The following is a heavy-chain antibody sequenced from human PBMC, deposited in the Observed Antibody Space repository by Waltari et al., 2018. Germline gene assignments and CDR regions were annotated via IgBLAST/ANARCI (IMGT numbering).Heavy chain of an antibody. V-gene: IGHV4-4*07. CDR1: GVSVTDYY. Sequence: QVQLQESGPPLVEPWETLSLTCTVSGVSVTDYYWSWIRQPAGKGLEFIGRIYTSGSSDYNPSLKSRATISMDKSKNQFSLQLTSVTAADTAIYYCAGGYSDYGGEYFQHWGQGTPVSVSS. CDR2: IYTSGSS. CDR3: AGGYSDYGGEYFQH. J-gene: IGHJ1*01. D-gene: IGHD4-17*01.